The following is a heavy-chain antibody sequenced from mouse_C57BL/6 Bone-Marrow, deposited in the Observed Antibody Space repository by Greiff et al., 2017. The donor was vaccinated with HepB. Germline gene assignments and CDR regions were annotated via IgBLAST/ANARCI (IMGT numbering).Heavy chain of an antibody. CDR3: ARRIYPP. V-gene: IGHV5-6*02. D-gene: IGHD2-1*01. Sequence: EAMLVESGGDLVKPGGSLKLSCAASGFTFSSYGMSWVRQTPDKRLEWVATISSGGSYTYYPDSVKGRFTISRDNAKNTLYLQMSSLKSEDTAMYYCARRIYPPWGQGTLVTVSA. CDR1: GFTFSSYG. CDR2: ISSGGSYT. J-gene: IGHJ3*01.